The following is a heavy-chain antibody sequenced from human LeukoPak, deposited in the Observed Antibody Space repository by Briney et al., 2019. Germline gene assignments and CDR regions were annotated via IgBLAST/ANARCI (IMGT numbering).Heavy chain of an antibody. CDR3: ANHKGELTVALPKYGMDV. J-gene: IGHJ6*02. CDR2: VSGSGRPT. D-gene: IGHD3-16*01. V-gene: IGHV3-23*01. Sequence: GRSLRLSCAPCGLTLSKYAMRSVRQAPGKGREWVSAVSGSGRPTYYADSRTGRFAISRDNSKNTLYLQMNSPRAEVPALYYCANHKGELTVALPKYGMDVWGQGTTVTVSS. CDR1: GLTLSKYA.